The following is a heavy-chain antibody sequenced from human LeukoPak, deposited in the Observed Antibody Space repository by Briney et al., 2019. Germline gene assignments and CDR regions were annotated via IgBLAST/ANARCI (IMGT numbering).Heavy chain of an antibody. CDR2: IYHSGST. V-gene: IGHV4-38-2*02. Sequence: SETLSLTCTVSGYSISSGYYWGWIRQPPGKGLEWIGSIYHSGSTYYNPSLKSRVTISVDTSKNQFSLKLSSVTAADTAVYYCARVDYGDYLPYYYYYMDVWGKGTTVIVSS. CDR3: ARVDYGDYLPYYYYYMDV. CDR1: GYSISSGYY. D-gene: IGHD4-17*01. J-gene: IGHJ6*03.